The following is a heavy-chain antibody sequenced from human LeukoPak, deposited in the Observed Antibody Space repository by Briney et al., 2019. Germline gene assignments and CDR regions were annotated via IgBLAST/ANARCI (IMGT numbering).Heavy chain of an antibody. CDR3: ARDHPYGDYVSDI. Sequence: SVRVSCKASGGTFSSYAISWVRQAPGQGLEWMGGIIPIFGTANYAQKFQGRVTITADESTSTAYMELSSLRSEDTAVYYCARDHPYGDYVSDIWGQGTMVTVSS. CDR1: GGTFSSYA. D-gene: IGHD4-17*01. CDR2: IIPIFGTA. V-gene: IGHV1-69*13. J-gene: IGHJ3*02.